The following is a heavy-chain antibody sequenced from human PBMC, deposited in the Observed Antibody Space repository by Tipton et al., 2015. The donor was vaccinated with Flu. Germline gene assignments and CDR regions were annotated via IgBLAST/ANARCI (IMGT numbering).Heavy chain of an antibody. CDR2: SFYSGST. CDR1: GGSISTYY. J-gene: IGHJ4*02. D-gene: IGHD1-1*01. Sequence: TLSLTCTVSGGSISTYYWSWIRQPPGKGLEWIGFSFYSGSTNYSPSLKSRVTLSIDTSKNQFSLSLSSVTAADTAVYYCATAVNWYYFDYWGQGTLVTVSS. V-gene: IGHV4-59*01. CDR3: ATAVNWYYFDY.